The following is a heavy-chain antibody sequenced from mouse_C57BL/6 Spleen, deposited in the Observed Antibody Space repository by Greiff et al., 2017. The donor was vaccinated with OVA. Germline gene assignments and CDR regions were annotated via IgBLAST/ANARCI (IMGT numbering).Heavy chain of an antibody. CDR3: TRKWDYYFDY. J-gene: IGHJ2*01. CDR1: GYTFTDYE. V-gene: IGHV1-15*01. D-gene: IGHD4-1*01. CDR2: IDPETGGT. Sequence: VQLQESGAELVRPGASVTLSCKASGYTFTDYEMHWVKQTPVHGLEWIGAIDPETGGTAYNQKFKGKAILTADKSSSTAYMELRSLTSEDSAVYYCTRKWDYYFDYWGQGTTLTVAS.